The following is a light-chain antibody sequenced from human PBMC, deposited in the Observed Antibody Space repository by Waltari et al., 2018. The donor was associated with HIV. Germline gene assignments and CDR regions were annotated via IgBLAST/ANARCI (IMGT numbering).Light chain of an antibody. CDR1: SSDAGDYKY. Sequence: QSALTQPRSVSGSPGQSVTISCTGTSSDAGDYKYVSWYQNHPGKAPKLIIYDVTERPSGVSNRFSGSKSGNTASLTISGLQAEDEADYYCCSCPRSGIRYVFGTGTKVTVL. V-gene: IGLV2-11*01. J-gene: IGLJ1*01. CDR2: DVT. CDR3: CSCPRSGIRYV.